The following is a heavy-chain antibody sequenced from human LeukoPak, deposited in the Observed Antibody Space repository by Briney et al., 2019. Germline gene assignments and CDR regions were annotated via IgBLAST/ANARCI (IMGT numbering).Heavy chain of an antibody. CDR2: INPNSGGT. D-gene: IGHD3-3*01. CDR1: GGTFSSYA. Sequence: ASVKVSCKASGGTFSSYAISWVRQAPGQGLEWMGRINPNSGGTNYAQKFQGRVTMTRDTSISTAYMELSRLRSDDTAVYYCARGYDFWSGYMNLNDYWGQGTLVTVSS. V-gene: IGHV1-2*02. CDR3: ARGYDFWSGYMNLNDY. J-gene: IGHJ4*02.